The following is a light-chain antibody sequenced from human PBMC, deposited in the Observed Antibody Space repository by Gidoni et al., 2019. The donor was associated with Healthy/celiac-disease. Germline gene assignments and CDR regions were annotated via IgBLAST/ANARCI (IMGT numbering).Light chain of an antibody. V-gene: IGKV1-39*01. J-gene: IGKJ4*01. CDR2: AAS. Sequence: DIQMTQAPSSLSASVGDRVTITCRASQSISSYVNWYQQKPGKAPKLLIYAASSLQSGVPSRFSGSGSGPDFTLTIRSLQPAAFATYYCQQSYSTPLTFGGGTQVEIK. CDR1: QSISSY. CDR3: QQSYSTPLT.